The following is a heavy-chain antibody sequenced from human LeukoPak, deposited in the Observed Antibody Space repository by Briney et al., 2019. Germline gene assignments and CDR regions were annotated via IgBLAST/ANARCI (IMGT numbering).Heavy chain of an antibody. V-gene: IGHV1-8*03. Sequence: ASVKVSCKASGYTFTSYDINWVRQATGQGLEWMGWMNPNSGNTGYAQKFQGRATITRNTSISTAYMELSSLRSEDTAVYYCARVSSGWTWYFDYWGQGTLVTVSS. CDR2: MNPNSGNT. CDR3: ARVSSGWTWYFDY. D-gene: IGHD6-19*01. CDR1: GYTFTSYD. J-gene: IGHJ4*02.